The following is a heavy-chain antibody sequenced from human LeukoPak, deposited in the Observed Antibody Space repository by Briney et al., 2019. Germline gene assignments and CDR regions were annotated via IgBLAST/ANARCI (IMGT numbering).Heavy chain of an antibody. CDR1: GFTFSSYS. V-gene: IGHV3-21*04. Sequence: GGSLRLSCAASGFTFSSYSMNWVRQAPGKGLEWVSSISSSSSYIYYADSVKGRFTISRDNAKNSLYLQMNSLRAEDTALYYCASDTYYYDSSGYPTYAFDIWGQGTMVTVSS. D-gene: IGHD3-22*01. J-gene: IGHJ3*02. CDR3: ASDTYYYDSSGYPTYAFDI. CDR2: ISSSSSYI.